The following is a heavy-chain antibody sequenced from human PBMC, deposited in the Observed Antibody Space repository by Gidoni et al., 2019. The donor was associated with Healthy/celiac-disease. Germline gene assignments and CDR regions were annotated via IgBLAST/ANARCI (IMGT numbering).Heavy chain of an antibody. CDR1: GFTFSSYS. D-gene: IGHD6-6*01. V-gene: IGHV3-21*01. Sequence: EVQLVESGGGLVKPGGSLRLSCAASGFTFSSYSMNWVRQAPGKGLEWVSSISSSSSYIYYADSVKGRFTISRDNAKNSLYLQMNSLRAEDTAVYYCARDRERDSSSSESYYMDVWGKGTTVTVSS. J-gene: IGHJ6*03. CDR2: ISSSSSYI. CDR3: ARDRERDSSSSESYYMDV.